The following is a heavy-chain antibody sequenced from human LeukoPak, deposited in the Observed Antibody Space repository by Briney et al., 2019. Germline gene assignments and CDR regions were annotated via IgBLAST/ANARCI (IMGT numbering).Heavy chain of an antibody. CDR3: ARAGGYCGRISCPYYFDY. CDR2: ISAYNGNT. J-gene: IGHJ4*02. V-gene: IGHV1-18*01. Sequence: ASVKVSCKASGYTFTSYGISWVRQAPGQGLEWMGWISAYNGNTNYAQKLQGRVTMTTDTSTSTAYMELRSLRSDDTAVYYCARAGGYCGRISCPYYFDYWGQGSLVAVSS. D-gene: IGHD2-15*01. CDR1: GYTFTSYG.